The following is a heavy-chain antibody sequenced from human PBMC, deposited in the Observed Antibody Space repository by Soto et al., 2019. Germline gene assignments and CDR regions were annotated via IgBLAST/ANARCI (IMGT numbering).Heavy chain of an antibody. D-gene: IGHD4-17*01. CDR3: ARDPDYGDYWGYFFDS. CDR1: GYTFAAYY. V-gene: IGHV1-2*02. J-gene: IGHJ4*02. Sequence: QVQLVQSGDEVKKPGASVKVSCKTSGYTFAAYYIHWIRQATGQGLEWMGWINPTSGGTVYAQNFQERVTMTRDTSISTAYMELRRLNSDDTAVYYSARDPDYGDYWGYFFDSWGQGTPVTVSS. CDR2: INPTSGGT.